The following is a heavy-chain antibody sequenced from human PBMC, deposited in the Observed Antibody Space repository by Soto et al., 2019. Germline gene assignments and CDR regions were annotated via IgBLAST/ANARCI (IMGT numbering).Heavy chain of an antibody. CDR1: GFTFSSYI. CDR2: ISSSSSYI. J-gene: IGHJ6*02. V-gene: IGHV3-21*01. D-gene: IGHD2-2*01. CDR3: ARDLERVVPAAYYYYGMDV. Sequence: GGSLRLSCAASGFTFSSYIMNWVRQAPGKGLEWVSSISSSSSYIYYADSVKGRFTISRDNAKNSLYLQMNSLRAEDTAVYYCARDLERVVPAAYYYYGMDVWGQGTTVTVSS.